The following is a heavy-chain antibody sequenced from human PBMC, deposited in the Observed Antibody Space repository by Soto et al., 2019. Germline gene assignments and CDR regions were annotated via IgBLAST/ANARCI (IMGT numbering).Heavy chain of an antibody. CDR3: ARVYYGGNSAAFDI. V-gene: IGHV4-31*03. Sequence: KPSETLSLTCTVSGGSISGGGYHWSWIRQHPGKGLEWIGYIYYSGSTYYNPSLKSRVTISVDTSKNQFSLKLSSVTAADTAVYYCARVYYGGNSAAFDIWGQGTMVTVSS. CDR2: IYYSGST. J-gene: IGHJ3*02. D-gene: IGHD4-17*01. CDR1: GGSISGGGYH.